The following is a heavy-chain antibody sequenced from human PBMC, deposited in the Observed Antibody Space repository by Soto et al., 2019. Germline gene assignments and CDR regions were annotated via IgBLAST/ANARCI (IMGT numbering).Heavy chain of an antibody. Sequence: QVHLVQSGAEVKKPGASVKVSCKGSGYIFTTYGITWVRQAPGQGLEWMGWISAHNGNTNYAQKLQGRGTVTRDTSTSSAYMELRKLRSDDTAVYYCARGRYWDYWGQGALVTVSS. V-gene: IGHV1-18*01. CDR1: GYIFTTYG. CDR3: ARGRYWDY. J-gene: IGHJ4*02. D-gene: IGHD2-8*02. CDR2: ISAHNGNT.